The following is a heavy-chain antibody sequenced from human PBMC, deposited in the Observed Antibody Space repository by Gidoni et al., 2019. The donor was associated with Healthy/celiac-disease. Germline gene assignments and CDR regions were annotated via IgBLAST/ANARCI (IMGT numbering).Heavy chain of an antibody. J-gene: IGHJ3*02. Sequence: GAEVKKPGASVKVSCKASAYTFTSYYMHWVRQAPGQGLEWMGIINPSGGSTSYAQKFQGRVTMTRDTATSAVYMELGSLRCEDTAVYYCARDELPRWLVSTGDAFDIWGQGTMVTVSS. V-gene: IGHV1-46*01. D-gene: IGHD6-19*01. CDR3: ARDELPRWLVSTGDAFDI. CDR2: INPSGGST. CDR1: AYTFTSYY.